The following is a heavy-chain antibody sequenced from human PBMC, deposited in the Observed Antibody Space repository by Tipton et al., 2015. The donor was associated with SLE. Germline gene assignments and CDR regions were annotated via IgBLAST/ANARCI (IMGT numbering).Heavy chain of an antibody. J-gene: IGHJ3*02. D-gene: IGHD3-3*01. V-gene: IGHV3-30*02. CDR2: IRYDGSNK. CDR1: GFTFSSYG. Sequence: RLSCAASGFTFSSYGMHWVRQAPGKGLEWVAFIRYDGSNKYYADSVKGRFTISRDNSKNTLYLQMNSLRAEDTAVYYCASWYYDFWSGYQYAFDIWGQGTMVTVSS. CDR3: ASWYYDFWSGYQYAFDI.